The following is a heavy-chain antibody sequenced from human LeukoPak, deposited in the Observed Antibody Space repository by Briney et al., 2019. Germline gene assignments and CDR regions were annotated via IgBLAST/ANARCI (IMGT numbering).Heavy chain of an antibody. CDR3: ARGAYYFDY. Sequence: SETLSLTCTVSGGSISSYYWSWIRQPPGKGLEWIGYIYYSGSTNYNPSLKSRVNISVDTSKNQFSLKLSSVTAADTAVYYCARGAYYFDYWGQGTLVTVSS. J-gene: IGHJ4*02. V-gene: IGHV4-59*01. CDR1: GGSISSYY. CDR2: IYYSGST.